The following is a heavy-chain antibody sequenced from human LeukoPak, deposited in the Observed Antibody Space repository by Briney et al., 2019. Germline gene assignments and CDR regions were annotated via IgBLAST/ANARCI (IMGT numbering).Heavy chain of an antibody. CDR2: IYHSGST. V-gene: IGHV4-38-2*02. D-gene: IGHD6-19*01. Sequence: SETLSLTCTVSGYSISSGYYWGWIRQPPGKGLEWIGSIYHSGSTYYNPSLKSRVTISVDTSKNQFSLKLSSVTAADTAVYYCARDQEAGTPLDYWGQGTLVTVSS. CDR3: ARDQEAGTPLDY. J-gene: IGHJ4*02. CDR1: GYSISSGYY.